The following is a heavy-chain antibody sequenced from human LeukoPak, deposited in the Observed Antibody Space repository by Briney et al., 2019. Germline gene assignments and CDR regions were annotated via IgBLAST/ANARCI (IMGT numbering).Heavy chain of an antibody. J-gene: IGHJ4*02. CDR1: GGSISSGSYY. Sequence: PSETLSLTCTVSGGSISSGSYYWSWIRQPPGKGLEWIGEINHSGSTNYNPSLKSRVTISVDTSKNQFSLKLSSVTAADTAVYYCARHKAPTYYYDSGRLDYWGQGTLVTVSS. CDR2: INHSGST. V-gene: IGHV4-39*01. D-gene: IGHD3-10*01. CDR3: ARHKAPTYYYDSGRLDY.